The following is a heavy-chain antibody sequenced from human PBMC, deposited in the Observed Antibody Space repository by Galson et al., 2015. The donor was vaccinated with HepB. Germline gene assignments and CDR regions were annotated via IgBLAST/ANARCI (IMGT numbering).Heavy chain of an antibody. CDR1: GFIFSDFS. D-gene: IGHD6-6*01. Sequence: SLRLSCAASGFIFSDFSMNWVRQAPGKGLEWVSSISSRSTYLYYADSVKGRFTIPRDNANNSLYLQMDSLSAEDTAIYYCARADYSSSNDGMDVWGQGTTVAVSS. CDR3: ARADYSSSNDGMDV. J-gene: IGHJ6*02. CDR2: ISSRSTYL. V-gene: IGHV3-21*01.